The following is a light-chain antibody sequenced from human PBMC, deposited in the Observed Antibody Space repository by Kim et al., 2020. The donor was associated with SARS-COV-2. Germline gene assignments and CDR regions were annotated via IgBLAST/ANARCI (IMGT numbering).Light chain of an antibody. CDR1: QSVSSY. CDR2: DAS. J-gene: IGKJ1*01. Sequence: FFPPSPATLSLSPGERATLSCRASQSVSSYLAWYQQKPGQAPRLLIYDASNRATGIPARFSGSGSGTAFTLTISSLEPEDFAVYYCQLRSNWPPTFGQGTQVEIK. CDR3: QLRSNWPPT. V-gene: IGKV3-11*01.